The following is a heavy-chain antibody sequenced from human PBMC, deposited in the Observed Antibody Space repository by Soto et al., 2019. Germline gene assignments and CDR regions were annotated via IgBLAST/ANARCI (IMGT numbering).Heavy chain of an antibody. Sequence: SETLYLTCSVSGRSISSGGYYWGWLRPHPGKGLEWIGYIYYSGSTYYNPSLKSRVTISVDTSKNQFSLKLSSVTAADTAVYYCARAGSRAARPRNNWFDPWGQGTLVTVSS. V-gene: IGHV4-31*03. CDR1: GRSISSGGYY. J-gene: IGHJ5*02. CDR2: IYYSGST. CDR3: ARAGSRAARPRNNWFDP. D-gene: IGHD6-6*01.